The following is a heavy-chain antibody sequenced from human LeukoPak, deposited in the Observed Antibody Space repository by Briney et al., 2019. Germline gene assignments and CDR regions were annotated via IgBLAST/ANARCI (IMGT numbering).Heavy chain of an antibody. CDR2: IIPILGIA. CDR3: ARGLQQLVYYYYGMDV. J-gene: IGHJ6*02. Sequence: GSSVKVSCKASGGTFSSYTISWVRQAPGQGLEWMGRIIPILGIANYAQKFQGRVTITADKSTGTAYMELSSLRSEDTAVYYCARGLQQLVYYYYGMDVWGQGTTVTVSS. V-gene: IGHV1-69*02. D-gene: IGHD6-13*01. CDR1: GGTFSSYT.